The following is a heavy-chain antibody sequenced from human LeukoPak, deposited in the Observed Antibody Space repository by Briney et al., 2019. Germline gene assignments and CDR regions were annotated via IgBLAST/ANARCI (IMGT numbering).Heavy chain of an antibody. J-gene: IGHJ5*02. CDR1: GGSISSYY. CDR3: ARDGLNWFDP. CDR2: IYYSGST. Sequence: SETLSLTCTVSGGSISSYYWSRIRQPPGKGLEWIGYIYYSGSTNYNPSLKSRVTISVDTSKNQFSLKLSSVTAADTAVYYCARDGLNWFDPWGQGTLVTVSS. V-gene: IGHV4-59*01.